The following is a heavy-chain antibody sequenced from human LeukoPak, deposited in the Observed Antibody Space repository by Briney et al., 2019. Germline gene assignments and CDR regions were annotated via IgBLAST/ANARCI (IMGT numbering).Heavy chain of an antibody. V-gene: IGHV1-3*01. CDR2: INVGNGNT. J-gene: IGHJ4*02. Sequence: ASVKVSCKASGYTFTSYAIHWLRQAPAQRLGWMGWINVGNGNTKYSQKFQGRVTITRDTSASTAYMELSSLRSEDTAVYFCARGYSRGWYQGGFDYWGQGTLVTVSS. D-gene: IGHD6-19*01. CDR3: ARGYSRGWYQGGFDY. CDR1: GYTFTSYA.